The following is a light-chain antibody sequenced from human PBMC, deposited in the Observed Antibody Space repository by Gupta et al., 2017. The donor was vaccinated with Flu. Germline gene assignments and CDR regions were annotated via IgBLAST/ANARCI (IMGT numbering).Light chain of an antibody. CDR3: QQSYSNPRT. Sequence: DIQMTQSPSSLSASVRDRVTITCRASQNIRSHLNWYQQKPGKAPKLLIYAATSLHSGVPSRFSGSGSGTDFTLTISSLQPEDFATYYCQQSYSNPRTFGQGTKVEIK. V-gene: IGKV1-39*01. CDR1: QNIRSH. CDR2: AAT. J-gene: IGKJ1*01.